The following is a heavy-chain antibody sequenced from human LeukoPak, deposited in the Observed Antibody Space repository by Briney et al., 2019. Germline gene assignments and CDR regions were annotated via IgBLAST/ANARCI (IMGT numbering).Heavy chain of an antibody. J-gene: IGHJ4*02. CDR3: ARDLSLCSGSNCFYYFDS. V-gene: IGHV6-1*01. D-gene: IGHD3-22*01. Sequence: SQTLSLTCALSGQTFSGDNAAWNWIRQSPSRGLEWLGRTYYRSEWFHDYAVSVRGRININADTSKNQFSLPLNSVTPEDTAVYYCARDLSLCSGSNCFYYFDSWGQGTLVTVSS. CDR1: GQTFSGDNAA. CDR2: TYYRSEWFH.